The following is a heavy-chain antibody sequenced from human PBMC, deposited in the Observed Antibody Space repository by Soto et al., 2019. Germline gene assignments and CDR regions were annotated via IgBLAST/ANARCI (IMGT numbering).Heavy chain of an antibody. CDR2: ISYDGSNK. V-gene: IGHV3-30-3*01. CDR3: ARLHGKLEGNCSSTSCYPSYYYYMDV. J-gene: IGHJ6*03. CDR1: GFTFSSYA. D-gene: IGHD2-2*01. Sequence: PGGSLRLSCAASGFTFSSYAMPWVRQAPGKGLEWVAVISYDGSNKYYADSVKGRFTISRDNSKNTLYLQMNSLRAEDTAVYYCARLHGKLEGNCSSTSCYPSYYYYMDVWGKGTTVTVSS.